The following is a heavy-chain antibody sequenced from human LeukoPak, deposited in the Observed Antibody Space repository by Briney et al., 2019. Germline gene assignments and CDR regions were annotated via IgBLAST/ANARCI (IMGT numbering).Heavy chain of an antibody. CDR3: ARDGRFLEWLPTY. Sequence: SVKVSCKASGGTFSSYAISWVRQAPGQGLEWMGGIIPIFGAANYAQKFQGRVTITADESTSTAYMELSSLRAEDTAVYYCARDGRFLEWLPTYWGQGTLVTVSS. V-gene: IGHV1-69*13. J-gene: IGHJ4*02. D-gene: IGHD3-3*01. CDR1: GGTFSSYA. CDR2: IIPIFGAA.